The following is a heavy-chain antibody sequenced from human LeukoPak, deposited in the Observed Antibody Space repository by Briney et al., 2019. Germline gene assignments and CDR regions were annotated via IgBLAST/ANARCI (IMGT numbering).Heavy chain of an antibody. J-gene: IGHJ4*02. CDR3: ARNAYSSSWYDLSFFFDY. D-gene: IGHD6-13*01. Sequence: ASVKVSCKASGYTFTSYGISWMRQAPGQGLEWMGWISAYNGNTNYAQKLQGRVTMTTDTSTSTAYMELRSLRSDDTAVYYCARNAYSSSWYDLSFFFDYWGQGTLVTVSS. V-gene: IGHV1-18*01. CDR2: ISAYNGNT. CDR1: GYTFTSYG.